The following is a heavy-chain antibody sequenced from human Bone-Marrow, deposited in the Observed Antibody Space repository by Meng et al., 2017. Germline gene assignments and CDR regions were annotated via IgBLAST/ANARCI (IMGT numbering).Heavy chain of an antibody. CDR2: IYHSGST. CDR3: ARVSLQATIAAAGVVWFDP. D-gene: IGHD6-13*01. Sequence: VQLQASGPGLVKPSGTLSPPRPVSGGSISSSNWWSWVRQPPGKGLEWIGEIYHSGSTNYNPSLKSRVTISVDKSKNQFSLKLSSVTAADTAVYYCARVSLQATIAAAGVVWFDPWGQGTLVTVSS. J-gene: IGHJ5*02. CDR1: GGSISSSNW. V-gene: IGHV4-4*02.